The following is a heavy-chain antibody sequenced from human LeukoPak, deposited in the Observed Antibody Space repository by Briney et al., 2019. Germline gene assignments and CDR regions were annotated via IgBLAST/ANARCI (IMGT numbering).Heavy chain of an antibody. CDR1: GFTVSSNY. V-gene: IGHV3-53*01. CDR3: VGESSGYYYFDY. D-gene: IGHD3-22*01. J-gene: IGHJ4*02. CDR2: IYSGGST. Sequence: GGSLRLSCAASGFTVSSNYMSWVRQAPGKGLEWVSVIYSGGSTYYADSVKGRFTISRDNSKNTLYLQMNSLRAEDTAVYYCVGESSGYYYFDYWGQGTLVTVSS.